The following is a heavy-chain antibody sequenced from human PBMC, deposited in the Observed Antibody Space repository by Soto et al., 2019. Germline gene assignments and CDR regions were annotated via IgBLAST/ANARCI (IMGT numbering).Heavy chain of an antibody. CDR3: AHRRLPNYYFDY. D-gene: IGHD1-1*01. J-gene: IGHJ4*02. Sequence: QITLKESGPTLVKPTQTLTLTCTFSGFSLSTNGVGVGWIRQPPGKALEWLVLIYWDDDKRYNTSLKSRPTITKDTSKNQVVLTMTNMDPVDTATYYCAHRRLPNYYFDYWGQGTLVTVSS. CDR1: GFSLSTNGVG. V-gene: IGHV2-5*02. CDR2: IYWDDDK.